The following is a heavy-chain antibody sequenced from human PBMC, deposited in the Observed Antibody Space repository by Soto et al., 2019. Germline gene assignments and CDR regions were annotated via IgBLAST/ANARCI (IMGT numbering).Heavy chain of an antibody. CDR2: TYYRSKWYN. V-gene: IGHV6-1*01. Sequence: LSLTCTVSGGSISSYYWSWIRQSPSRGLEWLGRTYYRSKWYNDYAVSVKSRITINPDTSKNQFSLQLNSVTPEDTAVYYCARDLPHGFDPWGQGTLVTVSS. CDR3: ARDLPHGFDP. J-gene: IGHJ5*02. CDR1: GGSISSYY.